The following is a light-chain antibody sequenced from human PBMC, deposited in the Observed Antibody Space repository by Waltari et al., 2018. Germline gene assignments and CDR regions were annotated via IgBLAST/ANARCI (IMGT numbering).Light chain of an antibody. CDR1: RSDVGAYNS. J-gene: IGLJ3*02. V-gene: IGLV2-14*01. Sequence: QSALTQPASLSGSPGQSITISCTGTRSDVGAYNSVSWYQQYPGSAPKLIIYDVNERPSGVPSRFSGSKSANTASLTISGLQADDEAIYSCASHSSSNAWLFGGGTRLTVL. CDR2: DVN. CDR3: ASHSSSNAWL.